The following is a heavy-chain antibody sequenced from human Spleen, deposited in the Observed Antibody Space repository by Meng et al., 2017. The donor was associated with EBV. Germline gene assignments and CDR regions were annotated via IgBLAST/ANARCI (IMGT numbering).Heavy chain of an antibody. CDR3: ARGCSSTNCNSDFDY. CDR1: GESFSDNY. CDR2: SDHTGGT. J-gene: IGHJ4*02. V-gene: IGHV4-34*01. Sequence: QVQLQQWGAGLLRPSETLSLTCAVYGESFSDNYWSWIRQSPGKGLEWIGESDHTGGTNYNPSLMSRVTISVDTSKHQFSLNLNSVTAADTAVYYCARGCSSTNCNSDFDYWGQGTLVTVSS. D-gene: IGHD2-2*01.